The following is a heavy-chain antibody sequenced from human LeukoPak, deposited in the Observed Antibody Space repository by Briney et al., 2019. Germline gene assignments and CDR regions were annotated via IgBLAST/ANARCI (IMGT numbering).Heavy chain of an antibody. CDR3: ARYRGHYVSLPSPFDY. V-gene: IGHV5-51*01. Sequence: GESLKISCKGSGYRFTDYWIGWVRQVPGKGLEWMGIISPDDSDTRDSPSYSPSFQGQVTISTDESISTAYLQWSSLKASDTAMYYCARYRGHYVSLPSPFDYRGQGTLVTVSS. CDR2: ISPDDSDT. J-gene: IGHJ4*02. D-gene: IGHD5-12*01. CDR1: GYRFTDYW.